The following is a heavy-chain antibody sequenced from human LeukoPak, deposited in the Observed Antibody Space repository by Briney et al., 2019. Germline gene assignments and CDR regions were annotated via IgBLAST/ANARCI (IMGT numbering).Heavy chain of an antibody. CDR1: GFTFSSYA. D-gene: IGHD3-3*01. CDR2: ISYDGSNK. V-gene: IGHV3-30*04. Sequence: PGRSLRLSCAASGFTFSSYAMHWVRQAPGKGLGWVAVISYDGSNKYYADSVKGRFTISRDNSKNTLYLQMNSLRAEDTAVYYCARTSFGVVIPYFDYWGQGTLVTVSS. CDR3: ARTSFGVVIPYFDY. J-gene: IGHJ4*02.